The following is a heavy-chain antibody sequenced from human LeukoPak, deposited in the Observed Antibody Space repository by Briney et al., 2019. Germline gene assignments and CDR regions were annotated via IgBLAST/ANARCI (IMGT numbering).Heavy chain of an antibody. CDR3: ARDSSLLPPDPFDI. CDR2: ISAYNGNT. V-gene: IGHV1-18*01. D-gene: IGHD2/OR15-2a*01. CDR1: GYTFTSYG. Sequence: GASVKVSCKASGYTFTSYGISWVRQAPGQGLEWMGWISAYNGNTNYAQKLQGRVTMTTDTSTSTAYMELRSLRSDDTAVYYCARDSSLLPPDPFDIWGQGTMVTVSS. J-gene: IGHJ3*02.